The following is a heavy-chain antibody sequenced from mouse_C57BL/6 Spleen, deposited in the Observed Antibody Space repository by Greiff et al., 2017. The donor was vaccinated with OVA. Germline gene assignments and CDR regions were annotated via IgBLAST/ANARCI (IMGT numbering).Heavy chain of an antibody. J-gene: IGHJ2*01. CDR2: IYPSDSET. CDR1: GYTFTSYW. CDR3: ARSEGVTVGDD. V-gene: IGHV1-61*01. Sequence: QVQLQQPGAELVRPGSSVKLSCKASGYTFTSYWMDWVKQRPGQGLEWIGNIYPSDSETHYNQKFKDKATLTVDKSSSTVYMQLSSLTSEDSAVYYCARSEGVTVGDDWGKGTTLTVSS. D-gene: IGHD2-2*01.